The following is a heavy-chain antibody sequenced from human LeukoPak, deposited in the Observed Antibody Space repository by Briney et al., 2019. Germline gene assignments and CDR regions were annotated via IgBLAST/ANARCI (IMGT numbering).Heavy chain of an antibody. V-gene: IGHV1-46*01. J-gene: IGHJ4*02. CDR2: INPSGGST. Sequence: ASVKVSCKASGYTFTSYYMHWVRQAPGQGLEWMGIINPSGGSTSYAQEFQGRVTMARDTSTSTVYMELSSLRSEDTAVYYCARGIAAAVSFDYWGQGTLVTVSS. CDR3: ARGIAAAVSFDY. D-gene: IGHD6-13*01. CDR1: GYTFTSYY.